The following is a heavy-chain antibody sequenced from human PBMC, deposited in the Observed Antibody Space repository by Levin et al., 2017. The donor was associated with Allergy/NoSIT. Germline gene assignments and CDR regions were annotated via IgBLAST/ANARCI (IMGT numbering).Heavy chain of an antibody. Sequence: GGSLRLSCAASGFTFSTYWVTWVRQAPGKGLEWVANIKPDGSEKKYVDSVKGRFIISRDNAENSLYLQMNSLRDDDTAVYYCARHTYIRSSYYFDSWGQGTLVTVSS. J-gene: IGHJ4*02. V-gene: IGHV3-7*01. D-gene: IGHD6-6*01. CDR1: GFTFSTYW. CDR3: ARHTYIRSSYYFDS. CDR2: IKPDGSEK.